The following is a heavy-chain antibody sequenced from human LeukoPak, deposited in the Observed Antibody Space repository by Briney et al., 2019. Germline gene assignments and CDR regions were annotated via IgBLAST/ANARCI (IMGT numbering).Heavy chain of an antibody. CDR1: GYTLTELS. D-gene: IGHD3-10*01. CDR2: FDPEDGET. CDR3: ARLQYSFLYGSGSYGVDY. J-gene: IGHJ4*02. V-gene: IGHV1-24*01. Sequence: ASVKVSCKVSGYTLTELSVHWVRQAPGKGLEWMGGFDPEDGETIYAQKFQGRVTMTEDTSTDTAYMELSSLRAEDTAVYYCARLQYSFLYGSGSYGVDYWGQGTLVSVSS.